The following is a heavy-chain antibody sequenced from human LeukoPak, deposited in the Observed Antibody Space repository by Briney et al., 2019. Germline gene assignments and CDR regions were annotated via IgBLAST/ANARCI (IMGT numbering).Heavy chain of an antibody. J-gene: IGHJ4*02. V-gene: IGHV1-69*13. Sequence: SVKVSCEASGGTFSSYAISWVRQAPGQGLEWMGGIIPIFGTANYAQKFQGRVTITADESTSTAYMELSSLRSEDTAVYYCATCDGNWNYDYWGQGTLVTVSS. CDR1: GGTFSSYA. CDR3: ATCDGNWNYDY. CDR2: IIPIFGTA. D-gene: IGHD1-7*01.